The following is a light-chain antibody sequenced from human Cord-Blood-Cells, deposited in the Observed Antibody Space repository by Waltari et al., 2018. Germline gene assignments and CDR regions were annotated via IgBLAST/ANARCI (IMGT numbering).Light chain of an antibody. J-gene: IGLJ3*02. CDR2: DVS. CDR3: SSYTSSSTLV. Sequence: QSALTQPASVSGSPGQSLTISCTGTSSDVGGYNYVSWYQQHPGKAPKLMIYDVSKRASGVSNRCSGSKSGNTASLTISGLQAEDEADYYCSSYTSSSTLVFGGGTKLTVL. V-gene: IGLV2-14*01. CDR1: SSDVGGYNY.